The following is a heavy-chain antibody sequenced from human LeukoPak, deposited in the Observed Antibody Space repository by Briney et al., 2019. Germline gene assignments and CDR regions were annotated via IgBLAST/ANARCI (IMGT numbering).Heavy chain of an antibody. D-gene: IGHD6-19*01. V-gene: IGHV3-11*04. CDR2: ISDSGPTM. CDR3: ARVASGWASYYYYMDV. J-gene: IGHJ6*03. CDR1: GFTFSNAW. Sequence: GGSLRLSCAASGFTFSNAWMSWVRQAPGKGLEWISSISDSGPTMYYTESVKGRFTISRDNAKKSVYLQMNSLRVEDTAVYYCARVASGWASYYYYMDVWGRGTAVTVSS.